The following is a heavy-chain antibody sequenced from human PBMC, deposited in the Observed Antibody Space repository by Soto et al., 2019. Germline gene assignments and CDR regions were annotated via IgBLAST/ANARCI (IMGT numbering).Heavy chain of an antibody. CDR1: VFTFDTYW. CDR3: ARLSGHPSAFFSSRMDA. V-gene: IGHV3-74*01. Sequence: PGESPGPSCAASVFTFDTYWMNWVRQAPGKGPEWLSGINSDGTISSYADSVKGRFTISRDNARNTLSLQMNSLRADDTAVYYCARLSGHPSAFFSSRMDAWGQGNTLTVSS. D-gene: IGHD3-10*01. CDR2: INSDGTIS. J-gene: IGHJ6*02.